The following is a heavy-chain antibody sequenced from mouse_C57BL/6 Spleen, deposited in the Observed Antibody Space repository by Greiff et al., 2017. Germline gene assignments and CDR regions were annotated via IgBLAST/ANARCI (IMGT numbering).Heavy chain of an antibody. V-gene: IGHV1-55*01. Sequence: VKLQQPGAELVKPGASVKMSCKASGYTFTSYWITWVKQRPGQGLEWIGDIYPGSGSTNYNEKFKSKATLTVDTSSSTAYMQLSSLTSEDSAVYYCARGTTVVHYWYFDVWGTGTTVTVSS. J-gene: IGHJ1*03. CDR3: ARGTTVVHYWYFDV. D-gene: IGHD1-1*01. CDR1: GYTFTSYW. CDR2: IYPGSGST.